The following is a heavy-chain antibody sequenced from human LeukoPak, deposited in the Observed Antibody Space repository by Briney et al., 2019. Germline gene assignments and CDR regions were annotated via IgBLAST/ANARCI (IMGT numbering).Heavy chain of an antibody. V-gene: IGHV4-4*07. CDR1: GGSISSYY. Sequence: SETLSLTCTVSGGSISSYYWSWIRQPAGKALEWIGRVYSTGSTHYNPSLKSRVTMSVDTSKNQFSLKLSSATAADAAVYYCARVAFWSGYYTHFDYWGQGTLVTVSS. CDR3: ARVAFWSGYYTHFDY. D-gene: IGHD3-3*01. CDR2: VYSTGST. J-gene: IGHJ4*02.